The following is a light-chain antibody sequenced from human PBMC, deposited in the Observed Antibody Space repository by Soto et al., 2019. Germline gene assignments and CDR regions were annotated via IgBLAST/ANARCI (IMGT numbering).Light chain of an antibody. J-gene: IGKJ4*01. Sequence: DIQMTQSPSSVSASVGDRVTITGRASQGISGWLAWYQQKPGKAPKLLIYAASTLETGVPSRFSGGRSGTDFTLTINNLQPEDFATYYCQQATISQLTFGGGTKVEIK. CDR1: QGISGW. CDR3: QQATISQLT. V-gene: IGKV1-12*01. CDR2: AAS.